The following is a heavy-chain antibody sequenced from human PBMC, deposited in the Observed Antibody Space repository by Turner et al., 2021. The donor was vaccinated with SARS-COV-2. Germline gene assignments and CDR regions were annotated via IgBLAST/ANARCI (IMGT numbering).Heavy chain of an antibody. CDR2: IKSKVYGGTA. CDR3: TTPFSGNGYRY. V-gene: IGHV3-15*01. CDR1: GFTFNDAW. J-gene: IGHJ4*02. D-gene: IGHD3-3*01. Sequence: EVQLVESGVGLVKPEGSLRLSCAAPGFTFNDAWMTWVRQAPGKGLEWVGRIKSKVYGGTAEYAAPVKGRFTISRDDSKNMLYLQMNSLKAEDTAVYYCTTPFSGNGYRYWGQGTLVTVSS.